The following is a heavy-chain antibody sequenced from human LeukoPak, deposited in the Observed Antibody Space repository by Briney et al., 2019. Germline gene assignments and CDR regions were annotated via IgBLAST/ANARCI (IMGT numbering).Heavy chain of an antibody. V-gene: IGHV3-33*01. CDR2: IWYDGSNK. J-gene: IGHJ4*02. D-gene: IGHD2-15*01. Sequence: GGSLRLSCAASGFTFSSYGMHWVRQAPGKGLEWVEVIWYDGSNKYYADSVKGRFTISRDNSKNTLYLQMNSLRAEDTAVYYCARAYCSGGSCYFLDYWGQGTLVTVSS. CDR1: GFTFSSYG. CDR3: ARAYCSGGSCYFLDY.